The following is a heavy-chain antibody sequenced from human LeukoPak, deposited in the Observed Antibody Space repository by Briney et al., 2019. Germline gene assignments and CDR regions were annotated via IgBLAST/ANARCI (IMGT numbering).Heavy chain of an antibody. CDR2: ISGSGGST. Sequence: GGSLRLSCAASGFTFSSYGMSWVRQAPGKGLEWVSAISGSGGSTYYADSVKGRFTISRDNSKNTLYLQMNSLRAEDTAVYYCARESPRWDIVVVPAAPIDAFDIWGQGTMVTVSS. CDR3: ARESPRWDIVVVPAAPIDAFDI. D-gene: IGHD2-2*01. J-gene: IGHJ3*02. CDR1: GFTFSSYG. V-gene: IGHV3-23*01.